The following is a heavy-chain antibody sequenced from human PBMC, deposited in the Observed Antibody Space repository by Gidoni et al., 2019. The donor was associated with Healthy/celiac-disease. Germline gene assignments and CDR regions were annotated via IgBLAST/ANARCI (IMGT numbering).Heavy chain of an antibody. J-gene: IGHJ5*02. CDR3: ARAPYHGYCSGGSCYSGVWFDP. V-gene: IGHV4-34*01. Sequence: QVQLQQWGAGLLKPSETLSLTCAVYGGSFSGYYWSWIRQPPGKGLEWIGEINHSGSTNYNPSLKSRVTISVDTSKNQFSLKLSSVTAADTAVYYCARAPYHGYCSGGSCYSGVWFDPWGQGTLVTVSS. D-gene: IGHD2-15*01. CDR2: INHSGST. CDR1: GGSFSGYY.